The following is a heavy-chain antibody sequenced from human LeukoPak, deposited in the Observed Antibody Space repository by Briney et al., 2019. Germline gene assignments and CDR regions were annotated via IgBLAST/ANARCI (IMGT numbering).Heavy chain of an antibody. V-gene: IGHV3-21*01. CDR2: ISSSSSYI. CDR1: GFTFSDAW. J-gene: IGHJ4*02. CDR3: ARTVDTAMVFDY. Sequence: GGSLRLSCAASGFTFSDAWMNWVRQAPGKGLEWVSSISSSSSYIYYADSVKGRFTISRDNAKNSLYLQMNSLRAEDTAVYYCARTVDTAMVFDYWGQGTLVTVSS. D-gene: IGHD5-18*01.